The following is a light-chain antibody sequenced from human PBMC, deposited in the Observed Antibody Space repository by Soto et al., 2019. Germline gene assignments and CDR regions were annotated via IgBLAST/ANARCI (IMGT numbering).Light chain of an antibody. Sequence: DIQMTQSPTSLSASVGDRVTITCRASQGIRNFVAWYQQKPGKAPKLLIYAASTMQSGVPSRFSCSGSGTDSTLTINSLQPDDVATYSCQNYCSVPVLGPGTKVEIK. CDR1: QGIRNF. CDR2: AAS. J-gene: IGKJ3*01. CDR3: QNYCSVPV. V-gene: IGKV1-27*01.